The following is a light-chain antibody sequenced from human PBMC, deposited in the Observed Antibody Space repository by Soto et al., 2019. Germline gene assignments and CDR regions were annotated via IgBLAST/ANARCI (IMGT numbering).Light chain of an antibody. Sequence: QSVLTQPPSASGTPGQRVTISCSGSSSNIGSNNVNWYQQLPGTAPKLLTYRDNQRPSGVPDRFSGSKSGTSASLAISWLESEDEATYYCAAWDDSLNHYVFGTGTKVTVL. CDR3: AAWDDSLNHYV. J-gene: IGLJ1*01. CDR1: SSNIGSNN. V-gene: IGLV1-44*01. CDR2: RDN.